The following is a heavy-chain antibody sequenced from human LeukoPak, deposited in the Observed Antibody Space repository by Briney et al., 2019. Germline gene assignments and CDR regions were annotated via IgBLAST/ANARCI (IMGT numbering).Heavy chain of an antibody. J-gene: IGHJ6*02. CDR1: GGTFSSYA. V-gene: IGHV1-69*13. D-gene: IGHD2-15*01. CDR2: IIPIFGTA. CDR3: ARDWAPYCSGGSCTYYYGKDV. Sequence: ASVKVSCKASGGTFSSYAISWVRQAPGQGLEWMGGIIPIFGTANYAQKFQGRVTITADEFTSTAYMELSSLRSEDTAVYYCARDWAPYCSGGSCTYYYGKDVWGQGTTVTVSS.